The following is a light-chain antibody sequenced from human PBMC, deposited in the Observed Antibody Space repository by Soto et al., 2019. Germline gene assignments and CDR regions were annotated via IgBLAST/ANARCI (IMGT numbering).Light chain of an antibody. J-gene: IGLJ1*01. Sequence: QSVLTQPASVSGSPGQSITISCTGTSSDVGNYNLVSWYQQHPGKAPKLMIYEGSKRPSGVSNRFSGSKSGNTASLTISGLQAEDEADYYCSSYTSSSTRVFGTGTKLTVL. V-gene: IGLV2-14*02. CDR1: SSDVGNYNL. CDR2: EGS. CDR3: SSYTSSSTRV.